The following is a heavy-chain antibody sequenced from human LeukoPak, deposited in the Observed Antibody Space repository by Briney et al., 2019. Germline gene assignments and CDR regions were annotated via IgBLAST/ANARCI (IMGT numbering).Heavy chain of an antibody. CDR2: IKQDGSEK. V-gene: IGHV3-7*01. D-gene: IGHD2-21*02. CDR3: ARVDCGGDCGYFDY. Sequence: PGGSLTLSCALSGLTFSRYWISWVRHAPGGGRGWVANIKQDGSEKYYVDSMKGRFTISRDNAKNSLYLQLNSLRAEDTAVYYCARVDCGGDCGYFDYWGRGTLVTVSS. J-gene: IGHJ4*02. CDR1: GLTFSRYW.